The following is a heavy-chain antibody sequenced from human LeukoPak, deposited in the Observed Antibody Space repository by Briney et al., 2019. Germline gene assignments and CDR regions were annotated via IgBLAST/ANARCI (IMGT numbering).Heavy chain of an antibody. CDR3: ARVGYSSGY. J-gene: IGHJ4*02. CDR2: ISSSGDTI. D-gene: IGHD6-19*01. CDR1: EFTFSSYE. V-gene: IGHV3-48*03. Sequence: GGSLRLSCAASEFTFSSYEMNWVRQAPGKGLEWVSYISSSGDTIYYADSVKGRLTISRDNAKNSLYLQMNSLRADDTAVYYCARVGYSSGYWGQGTLVTVSS.